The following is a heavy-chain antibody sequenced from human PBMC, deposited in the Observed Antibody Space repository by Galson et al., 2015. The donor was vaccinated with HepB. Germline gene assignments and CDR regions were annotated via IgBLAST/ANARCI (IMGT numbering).Heavy chain of an antibody. Sequence: ETLSLTCAVSGGSISSSNWWSWVRQPPGKGLEWIGEIYHSGSTNYNPSLKSRVTISVDKSKNQFSLKLSSVTAADTAVYYCARDKGDDFWSGEYYFDYWGQGTLVTVSS. V-gene: IGHV4-4*02. J-gene: IGHJ4*02. CDR2: IYHSGST. CDR3: ARDKGDDFWSGEYYFDY. CDR1: GGSISSSNW. D-gene: IGHD3-3*01.